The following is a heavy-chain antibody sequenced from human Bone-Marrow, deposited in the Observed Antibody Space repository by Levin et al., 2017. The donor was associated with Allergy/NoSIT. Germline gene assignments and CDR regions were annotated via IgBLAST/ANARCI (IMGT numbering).Heavy chain of an antibody. CDR1: GFTFRDHS. Sequence: SCAASGFTFRDHSMHWVRQAPGKGLEYVSSINDRGGNAYYADSVKGRFTMYRDDSRQPVFLHMANLRGDDTGIYYCARGLGGSGFDVSDWWGQGTLVTVSS. CDR3: ARGLGGSGFDVSDW. D-gene: IGHD5-12*01. J-gene: IGHJ4*02. V-gene: IGHV3-64*02. CDR2: INDRGGNA.